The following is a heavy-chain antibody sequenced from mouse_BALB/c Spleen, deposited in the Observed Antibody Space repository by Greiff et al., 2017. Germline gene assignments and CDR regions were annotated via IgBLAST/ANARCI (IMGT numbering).Heavy chain of an antibody. D-gene: IGHD1-1*01. Sequence: EVQRVESGGGLVQPGGSRKLSCAASGFTFSSFGMHWVRQAPEKGLEWVAYISSGSSTIYYADTVKGRFTISRDNPKNTLFLQMTSLRSEDTAMYYCAREDYYYGSSYVYWGQGTTLTVSS. CDR2: ISSGSSTI. CDR3: AREDYYYGSSYVY. CDR1: GFTFSSFG. J-gene: IGHJ2*01. V-gene: IGHV5-17*02.